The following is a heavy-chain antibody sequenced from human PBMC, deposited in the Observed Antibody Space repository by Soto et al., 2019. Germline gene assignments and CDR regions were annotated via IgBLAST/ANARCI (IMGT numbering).Heavy chain of an antibody. CDR1: GFTFSSYG. V-gene: IGHV3-33*01. CDR3: ARSTYYYDSSGYYEVYYYGMDV. Sequence: QVQLVESGGGVVQPGRSLRLSCAASGFTFSSYGMHWVRQAPGKGLEWVAVIWYDGSNKYYADSVKGRFTISRDNSKNTLYLQMNSLRAEDTAVYYCARSTYYYDSSGYYEVYYYGMDVWGQGTTVTVSS. D-gene: IGHD3-22*01. J-gene: IGHJ6*02. CDR2: IWYDGSNK.